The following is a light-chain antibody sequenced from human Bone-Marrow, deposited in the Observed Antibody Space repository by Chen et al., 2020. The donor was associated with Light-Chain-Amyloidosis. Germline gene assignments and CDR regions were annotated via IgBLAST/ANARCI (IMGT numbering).Light chain of an antibody. J-gene: IGLJ2*01. V-gene: IGLV3-25*03. Sequence: SYELTQPRSLSVSPGQTARITCSGDGLPTKYAYWYQQKQGQAPVLVIQRDTERPSGISERVSGSSSGRTAMLTISGVQAEDEADYHCQSADSSGTYEVIFGGGTKLTVL. CDR3: QSADSSGTYEVI. CDR1: GLPTKY. CDR2: RDT.